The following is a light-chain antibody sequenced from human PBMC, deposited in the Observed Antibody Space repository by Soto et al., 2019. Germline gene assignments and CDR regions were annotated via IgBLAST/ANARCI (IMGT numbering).Light chain of an antibody. Sequence: EIVMTQSPATLSVSPGERATVSCRASQSVRSNLAWYQQKPGQAPRLLIYDASTRATGTPDRFSGSGSGTDFTLTISRLEPEDFAVYYCQQFGRLPRAFGQGTKVDIK. CDR1: QSVRSN. CDR2: DAS. V-gene: IGKV3-20*01. J-gene: IGKJ1*01. CDR3: QQFGRLPRA.